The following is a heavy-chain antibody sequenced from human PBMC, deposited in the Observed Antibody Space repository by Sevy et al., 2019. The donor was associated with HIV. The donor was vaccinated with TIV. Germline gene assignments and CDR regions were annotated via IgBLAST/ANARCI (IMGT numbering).Heavy chain of an antibody. V-gene: IGHV1-18*01. CDR3: ARDRQEGYFDY. CDR1: GYTFNIYG. Sequence: ASVKVSCKATGYTFNIYGISWVRQAPGQGLEWMGWISPYTGNTNYAQKLQGRVTMTTDTSASTAYMDLRSLRSDDTAVYYCARDRQEGYFDYWGQGTLVTVSS. J-gene: IGHJ4*02. CDR2: ISPYTGNT.